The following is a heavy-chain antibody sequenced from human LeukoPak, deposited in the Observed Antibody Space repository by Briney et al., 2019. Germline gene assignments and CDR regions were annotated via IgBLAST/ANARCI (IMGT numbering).Heavy chain of an antibody. J-gene: IGHJ4*02. V-gene: IGHV4-39*01. CDR3: ALGTDLEWLFQRFDY. CDR2: IYYSGST. Sequence: SETLSLTCTVSGGSISSSSYYWGWIRQPPGKGLEWIGSIYYSGSTYYNPSLKSRVTISVDTSKNQFSLKLSSVTAADTAVYYCALGTDLEWLFQRFDYWGQGTLVTVSS. CDR1: GGSISSSSYY. D-gene: IGHD3-3*01.